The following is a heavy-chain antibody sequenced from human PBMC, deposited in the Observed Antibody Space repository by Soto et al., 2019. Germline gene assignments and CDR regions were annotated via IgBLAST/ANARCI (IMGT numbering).Heavy chain of an antibody. CDR2: ISGGGDTT. V-gene: IGHV3-23*01. D-gene: IGHD3-10*01. Sequence: EVQLLESGGGLVQPGGSLRLSCAASGFTFNNYAMTWVRQPPGKGLEWVSAISGGGDTTSYADSVKGRFTVSRDGSNNTLYLQMSSLRAQDTALSCCAKGRGGSGSLTPRVDFWGQGTLVTVSS. J-gene: IGHJ4*02. CDR3: AKGRGGSGSLTPRVDF. CDR1: GFTFNNYA.